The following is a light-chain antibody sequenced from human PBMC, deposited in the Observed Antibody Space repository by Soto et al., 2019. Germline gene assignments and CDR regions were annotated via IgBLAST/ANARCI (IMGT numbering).Light chain of an antibody. Sequence: DIQMIQSPSSLSASVGDRVTITCQASEDISDYLNWYQQKPGKAPKLLIYDASLLETGVPSRFSGGGSGTDFTFTISSLQPEDIATYYCQQYTSLPRTFGQGTKLAIK. V-gene: IGKV1-33*01. CDR1: EDISDY. CDR3: QQYTSLPRT. CDR2: DAS. J-gene: IGKJ2*01.